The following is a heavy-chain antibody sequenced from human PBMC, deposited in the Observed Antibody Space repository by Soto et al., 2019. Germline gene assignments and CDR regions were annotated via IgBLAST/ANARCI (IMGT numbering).Heavy chain of an antibody. CDR3: ARSAGSGWYNY. CDR2: INAGNGNT. Sequence: ASVKVSCKASGYTFTSYAMHWVRQAPGQRLEWMGWINAGNGNTKYSKKFQGRVTITRDTSASTAYMELSSLRSEDTAVYYCARSAGSGWYNYWGQGTLVTVSS. CDR1: GYTFTSYA. D-gene: IGHD6-19*01. J-gene: IGHJ4*02. V-gene: IGHV1-3*01.